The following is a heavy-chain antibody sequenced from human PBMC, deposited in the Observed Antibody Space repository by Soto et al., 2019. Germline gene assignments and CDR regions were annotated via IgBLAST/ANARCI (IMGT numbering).Heavy chain of an antibody. CDR3: LFLRAEDGRRDLPSVSAFLLNRSSDL. Sequence: PGKGLEWIGYMYHSGSTYYNPSLKSRVTISVDTSKNQFSLKLSSVTAADTAVYYFLFLRAEDGRRDLPSVSAFLLNRSSDL. CDR2: MYHSGST. J-gene: IGHJ2*01. D-gene: IGHD3-3*01. V-gene: IGHV4-30-2*01.